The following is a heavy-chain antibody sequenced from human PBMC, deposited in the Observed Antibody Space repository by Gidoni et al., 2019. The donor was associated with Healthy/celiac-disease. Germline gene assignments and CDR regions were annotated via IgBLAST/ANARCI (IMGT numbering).Heavy chain of an antibody. J-gene: IGHJ4*02. CDR2: IYYTGST. Sequence: QVQLQESGPGLVKPSETLSLTCPVSGGSLSSYYWSWIRQPPGKGLEWIGYIYYTGSTNYNPSLKSRVTISVDTSKNQFSLKLSSVTAADTAVYYCARRLELDYWGQGTLVTVSS. V-gene: IGHV4-59*01. CDR1: GGSLSSYY. D-gene: IGHD1-7*01. CDR3: ARRLELDY.